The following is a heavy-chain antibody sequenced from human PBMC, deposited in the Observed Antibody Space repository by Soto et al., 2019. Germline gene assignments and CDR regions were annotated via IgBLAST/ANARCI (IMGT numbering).Heavy chain of an antibody. CDR3: TTDPVTPIEIDYYYYYGMDV. Sequence: GGSLRLSCAASGFTFSNAWMNWVRQAPGKGLEWVGRIKSKTDGGTTDYAAPVKGRFTISRDDSKNTLYLQMNSLKTEDTAVYYCTTDPVTPIEIDYYYYYGMDVWGQGTTVTVSS. CDR1: GFTFSNAW. D-gene: IGHD4-4*01. V-gene: IGHV3-15*07. CDR2: IKSKTDGGTT. J-gene: IGHJ6*02.